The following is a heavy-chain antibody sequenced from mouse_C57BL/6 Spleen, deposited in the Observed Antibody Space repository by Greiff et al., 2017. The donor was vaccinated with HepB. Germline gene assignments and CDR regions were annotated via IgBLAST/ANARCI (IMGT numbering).Heavy chain of an antibody. CDR3: ARFYYGSSYPYAMDY. CDR1: GFNIKDYY. J-gene: IGHJ4*01. D-gene: IGHD1-1*01. CDR2: IDPEDGET. Sequence: EVQLQQPGAELVKPGASVKLSCTASGFNIKDYYMHWVKQRPEQGLEWIGRIDPEDGETKYAPRFQGKATITADTSSNTAYLQLSSLTSEDTAVYYCARFYYGSSYPYAMDYWGQGTSVTVSS. V-gene: IGHV14-2*01.